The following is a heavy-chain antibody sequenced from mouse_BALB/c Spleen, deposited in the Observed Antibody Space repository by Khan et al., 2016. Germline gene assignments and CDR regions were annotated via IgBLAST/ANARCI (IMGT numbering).Heavy chain of an antibody. V-gene: IGHV6-6*02. CDR2: ISLKSDNYAT. J-gene: IGHJ3*01. D-gene: IGHD2-14*01. CDR3: TEGGYDVRFAY. CDR1: GFTFSSYW. Sequence: EVKLEESGGGLVQPGGSMKLSCVASGFTFSSYWMSWVRQSPEKGLEWVAEISLKSDNYATHYAESVKGTFTISRDDSKSRLYLQMNSLRAEDTGIYYCTEGGYDVRFAYWGQGTLVTVSA.